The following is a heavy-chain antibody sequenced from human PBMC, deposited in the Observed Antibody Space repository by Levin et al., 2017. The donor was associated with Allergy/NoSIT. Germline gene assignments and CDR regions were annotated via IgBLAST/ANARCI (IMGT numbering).Heavy chain of an antibody. CDR1: GFTFSGSA. CDR2: IRSKANSYAT. CDR3: TRLYYDSSGYYDQYNFDY. Sequence: GGSLRLSCAASGFTFSGSAMHWVRQASGKGLEWVGRIRSKANSYATAYAASVKGRFTISRDDSKNTAYLQMNSLKTEDTAVYYCTRLYYDSSGYYDQYNFDYWGQGTLVTVSS. V-gene: IGHV3-73*01. D-gene: IGHD3-22*01. J-gene: IGHJ4*02.